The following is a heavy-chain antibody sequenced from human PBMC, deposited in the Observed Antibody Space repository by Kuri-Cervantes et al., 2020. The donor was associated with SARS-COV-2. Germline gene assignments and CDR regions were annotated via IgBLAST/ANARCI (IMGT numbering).Heavy chain of an antibody. D-gene: IGHD3-22*01. Sequence: GEALKISRAAPGFPVHRNYMSWVRQAAGKGLEWVSIIDSVGSTYYADPVKGRFTISRDNSKNTLYLQMNGQRAEDTAVYYCARSTPFRRLVVISQGGAFDIWGQGTMVTVSS. V-gene: IGHV3-53*01. CDR1: GFPVHRNY. CDR2: IDSVGST. CDR3: ARSTPFRRLVVISQGGAFDI. J-gene: IGHJ3*02.